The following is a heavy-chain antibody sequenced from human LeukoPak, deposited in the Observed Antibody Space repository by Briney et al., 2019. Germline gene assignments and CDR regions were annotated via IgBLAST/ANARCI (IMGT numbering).Heavy chain of an antibody. CDR3: SPAAAGISKIDY. J-gene: IGHJ4*02. CDR2: ISAGSTT. CDR1: GFTFSNYA. Sequence: GGSLRLSCVVSGFTFSNYAMSWVRQAPGKGLEWVSTISAGSTTYYADSVKGRFTISRDNSNNTLYLQMNSLRVDDTAIYYCSPAAAGISKIDYWGQGTLVTVSS. D-gene: IGHD6-13*01. V-gene: IGHV3-23*01.